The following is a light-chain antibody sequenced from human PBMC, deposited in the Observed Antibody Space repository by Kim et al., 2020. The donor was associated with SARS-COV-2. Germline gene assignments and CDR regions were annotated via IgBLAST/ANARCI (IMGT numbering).Light chain of an antibody. CDR3: QSYDSSNQV. Sequence: NFMLTQPHSVSESPGKTVTISCTRSSGSIASNYVQWYQQRPGSAPTTVICEDNQRPSGVPDRFSGSIDSSSNSASLTISGLKTEDEADYYCQSYDSSNQVFGGGTQLTVL. V-gene: IGLV6-57*04. CDR2: EDN. J-gene: IGLJ3*02. CDR1: SGSIASNY.